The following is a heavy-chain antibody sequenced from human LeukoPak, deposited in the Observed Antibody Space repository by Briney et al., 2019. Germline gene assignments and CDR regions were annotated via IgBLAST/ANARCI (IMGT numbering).Heavy chain of an antibody. CDR1: GFTFSSHW. CDR2: IKQDGSEK. J-gene: IGHJ4*02. D-gene: IGHD6-19*01. CDR3: ASGSGWVFEN. V-gene: IGHV3-7*01. Sequence: GGSLRLSCVASGFTFSSHWMSWFRQAPGKGLEWVANIKQDGSEKYYVDSVKGRSTISRENAKNSLYLQMNNLRVDDTAVYFCASGSGWVFENWGQGTLVTVSA.